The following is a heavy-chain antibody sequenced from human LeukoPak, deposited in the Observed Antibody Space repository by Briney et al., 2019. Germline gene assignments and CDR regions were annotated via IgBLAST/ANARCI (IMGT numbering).Heavy chain of an antibody. Sequence: GGSLRLSCAASGVTFSSYSMNWVRQAPGKGLEWVSSISSSSSYIYYADSVKGRFTISRDNAKNSVYLQMNGLRAEDTAVYYCARGGFNWNDPIDYWGQGTLVTVSS. CDR3: ARGGFNWNDPIDY. V-gene: IGHV3-21*01. CDR1: GVTFSSYS. D-gene: IGHD1-20*01. CDR2: ISSSSSYI. J-gene: IGHJ4*02.